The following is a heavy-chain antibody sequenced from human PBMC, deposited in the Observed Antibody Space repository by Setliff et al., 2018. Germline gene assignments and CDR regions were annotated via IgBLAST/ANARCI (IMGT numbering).Heavy chain of an antibody. CDR2: IYHRGDT. J-gene: IGHJ4*02. V-gene: IGHV4-39*07. D-gene: IGHD1-1*01. CDR3: AKGGGRYHSDS. Sequence: SETLSLTCTVSGASITSGVYYWAWIRQPPGKGLEWIGRIYHRGDTYYNASLKSRLTISVDTSKNQVSLKLTSMTAADTAVYYCAKGGGRYHSDSWGQGSLVTVSS. CDR1: GASITSGVYY.